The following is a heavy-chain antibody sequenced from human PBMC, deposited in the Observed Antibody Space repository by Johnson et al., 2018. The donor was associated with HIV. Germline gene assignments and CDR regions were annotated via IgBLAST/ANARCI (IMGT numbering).Heavy chain of an antibody. V-gene: IGHV3-11*01. CDR1: GFTFSDYY. J-gene: IGHJ3*02. D-gene: IGHD4-11*01. CDR2: ISSGGSSI. CDR3: AKGEAATTVTLDI. Sequence: QVQLVESGGGLVQPGGSLRLSCAASGFTFSDYYMSWIRQAPGKGLEWVSYISSGGSSIYYADSVKGRFTISRDNAKKSMYLQMNSLRAEDTAVYYCAKGEAATTVTLDIWGQGTMVTVSS.